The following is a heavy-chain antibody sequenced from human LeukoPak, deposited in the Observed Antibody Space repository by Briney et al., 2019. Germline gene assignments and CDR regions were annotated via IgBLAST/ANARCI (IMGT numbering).Heavy chain of an antibody. CDR3: ARTITIFGGDWFDP. D-gene: IGHD3-3*01. V-gene: IGHV4-30-2*01. Sequence: PSQTLSLTCAVSGGSISSGGYSWSWIRQPPGKGLEWIGYIYHSGSTYYNSSLKSRVTISVDRSKNQFSLKLSSVTAADTAVYYCARTITIFGGDWFDPWGQGTLVTVSS. CDR1: GGSISSGGYS. CDR2: IYHSGST. J-gene: IGHJ5*02.